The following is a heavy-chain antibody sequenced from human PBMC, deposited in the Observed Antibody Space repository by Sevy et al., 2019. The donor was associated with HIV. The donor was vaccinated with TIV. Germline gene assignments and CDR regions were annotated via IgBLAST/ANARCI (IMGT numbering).Heavy chain of an antibody. D-gene: IGHD3-3*01. V-gene: IGHV3-7*01. Sequence: GESLKISCAASGFTFSSYWMSWVRQAPGKGLEWVANIKQDGSEKYYVDSVKGRFTISRDNAKNSLYLQMNSLRAEDTAVYYCARDLTYYDFWSGYYKDPDAFDIWGQGTMVTVSS. CDR2: IKQDGSEK. CDR1: GFTFSSYW. J-gene: IGHJ3*02. CDR3: ARDLTYYDFWSGYYKDPDAFDI.